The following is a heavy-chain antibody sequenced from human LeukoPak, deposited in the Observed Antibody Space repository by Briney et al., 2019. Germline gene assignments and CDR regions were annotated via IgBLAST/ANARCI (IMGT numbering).Heavy chain of an antibody. CDR1: GGSISSGSYY. CDR3: ARVISSAPRFDP. J-gene: IGHJ5*02. D-gene: IGHD3-10*01. V-gene: IGHV4-61*01. CDR2: IYYSGST. Sequence: PSETLSLTCTVSGGSISSGSYYWSWIRQPPGGGLEWIGYIYYSGSTNYNPSLKSRVTISVKTSKNQFSLKLSSVTAADTAVYYCARVISSAPRFDPWGQGTLVTVSS.